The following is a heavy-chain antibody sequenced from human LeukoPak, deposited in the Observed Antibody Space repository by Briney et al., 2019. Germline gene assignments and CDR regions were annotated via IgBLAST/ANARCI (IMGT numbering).Heavy chain of an antibody. CDR2: INPNSGGT. CDR3: ARDPAPVYYYDSSGYSFDY. J-gene: IGHJ4*02. CDR1: GYTFTGYY. Sequence: ASVKVSCKASGYTFTGYYMHWVRQAPGQGLEWMGWINPNSGGTNYAQKFQGRVTMTRDTSISTAYMELSRLRSDDTAVYYCARDPAPVYYYDSSGYSFDYWGQGTLVTVSS. V-gene: IGHV1-2*02. D-gene: IGHD3-22*01.